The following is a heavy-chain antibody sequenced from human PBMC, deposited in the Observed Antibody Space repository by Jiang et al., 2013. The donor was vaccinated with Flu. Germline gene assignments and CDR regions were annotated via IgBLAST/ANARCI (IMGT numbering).Heavy chain of an antibody. CDR1: GYTFTSYG. Sequence: GAEVKKPGASVKVSCKASGYTFTSYGISWVRQAPGQGLEWMGWISAYNGNTNYAQKLQGRVTMTTDTSTSTAYMELRSLRSDDTAVYYCAREIHPIYDSSGNNWFDPWGQGTLVTVSS. CDR3: AREIHPIYDSSGNNWFDP. J-gene: IGHJ5*02. D-gene: IGHD3-22*01. CDR2: ISAYNGNT. V-gene: IGHV1-18*01.